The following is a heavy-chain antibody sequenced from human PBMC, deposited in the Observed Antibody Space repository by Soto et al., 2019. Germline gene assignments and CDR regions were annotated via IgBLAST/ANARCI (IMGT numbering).Heavy chain of an antibody. J-gene: IGHJ6*02. CDR2: IYYSGST. CDR1: GGSISSYY. Sequence: PSETLSLTCTVSGGSISSYYWSWIRQPPGKGLEWIGYIYYSGSTNYNPSLKSRVTISVDTSKNQFSLKLSSVTAADTAVYYCARVDGLSYYGMDVWGQGTTVTVSS. D-gene: IGHD2-8*01. V-gene: IGHV4-59*01. CDR3: ARVDGLSYYGMDV.